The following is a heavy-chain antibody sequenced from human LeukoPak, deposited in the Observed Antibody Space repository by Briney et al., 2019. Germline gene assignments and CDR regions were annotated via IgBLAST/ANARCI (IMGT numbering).Heavy chain of an antibody. CDR1: GYSLTGYY. Sequence: ASVKVSCKASGYSLTGYYMHWVRQAPGQGLEWMGWINPDSGDTDYAQRVQGRVSMTRVTSISTAYMELSSLRSDDTAVYYCARVGEGWSSGSGPYSSTIYYYAMDVWGQGTTVTVSS. CDR3: ARVGEGWSSGSGPYSSTIYYYAMDV. D-gene: IGHD3-10*01. V-gene: IGHV1-2*02. CDR2: INPDSGDT. J-gene: IGHJ6*02.